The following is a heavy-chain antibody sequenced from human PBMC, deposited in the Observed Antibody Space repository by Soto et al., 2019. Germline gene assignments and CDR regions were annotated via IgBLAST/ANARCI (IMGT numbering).Heavy chain of an antibody. CDR1: GFTFSTYA. J-gene: IGHJ5*01. V-gene: IGHV3-23*01. CDR2: IGDSEGETT. D-gene: IGHD2-15*01. CDR3: AKGYCGGGRCYDLDNWFDS. Sequence: EVQLLESGGGLVQPGGSLRLSCADSGFTFSTYAMTWVRQAPGKGLEWVSRIGDSEGETTHYADSVKGRFTISRDNAKNTLYLQMNSLRVEDTAIYYCAKGYCGGGRCYDLDNWFDSWGQGTRVTVSS.